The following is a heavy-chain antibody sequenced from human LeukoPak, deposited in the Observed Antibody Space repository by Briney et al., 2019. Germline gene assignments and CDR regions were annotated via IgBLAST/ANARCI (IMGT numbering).Heavy chain of an antibody. J-gene: IGHJ4*02. V-gene: IGHV3-23*01. D-gene: IGHD3-10*01. CDR1: GFAFRNYA. CDR2: ISASGAAT. CDR3: AKTPLSGAGSVCDS. Sequence: GGSLRLSCAASGFAFRNYAMNWVRQAPGKGLEWVSGISASGAATYYADSVKGRFTISRDSSKNTLYLHMNSLRAEDTALYYCAKTPLSGAGSVCDSWGQGTLVTVSS.